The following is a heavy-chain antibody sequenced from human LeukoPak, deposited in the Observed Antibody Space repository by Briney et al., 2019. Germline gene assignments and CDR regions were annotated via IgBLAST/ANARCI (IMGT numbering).Heavy chain of an antibody. J-gene: IGHJ6*04. CDR3: EREYSSSYHFYGMDV. Sequence: GGSLRLSCAASGFTFSSYWMHWVRQAPGKGLVWVARINDEGSSTSYADSVKGRFTIARDNAKNTLYLRMNSLRAEDTAVYYCEREYSSSYHFYGMDVGAKGPRVTVSS. CDR2: INDEGSST. D-gene: IGHD4-11*01. V-gene: IGHV3-74*01. CDR1: GFTFSSYW.